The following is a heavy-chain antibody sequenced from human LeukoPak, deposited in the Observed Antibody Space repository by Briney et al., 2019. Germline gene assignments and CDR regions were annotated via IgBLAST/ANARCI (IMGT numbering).Heavy chain of an antibody. J-gene: IGHJ3*02. CDR2: IYTSEST. V-gene: IGHV4-61*02. CDR3: ATLTGGDDAFDI. CDR1: GGSISSGSYY. Sequence: RASETPSLTCTVSGGSISSGSYYWSWIRQPAGKGLEWIGRIYTSESTNYNPSLKSRVTISLDTSKNQFSLKLNSVTPADTAVYYCATLTGGDDAFDIWGQGTMVTVSS. D-gene: IGHD4-23*01.